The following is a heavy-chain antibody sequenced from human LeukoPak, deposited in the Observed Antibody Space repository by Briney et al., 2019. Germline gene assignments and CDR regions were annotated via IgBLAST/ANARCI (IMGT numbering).Heavy chain of an antibody. CDR3: AKGYYYDSSGNTAACLDY. D-gene: IGHD3-22*01. CDR2: ISGSGGST. Sequence: PGGSLRLSCAASGFTFNSHAMSWVRQAPGKGLEWVSAISGSGGSTYYADSVKGRFTISRDNSKNTLYVQMNSLRAEDTGVYYCAKGYYYDSSGNTAACLDYWGQGTLVTVSS. V-gene: IGHV3-23*01. J-gene: IGHJ4*02. CDR1: GFTFNSHA.